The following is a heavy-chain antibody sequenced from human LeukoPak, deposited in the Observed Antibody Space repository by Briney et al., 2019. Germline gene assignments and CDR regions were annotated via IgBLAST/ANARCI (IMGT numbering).Heavy chain of an antibody. Sequence: GGSLRLSCGASGFTFSSYSMSWVRQAPGKGLEWVSAISGSGGSTYYADSVKGRFTISRDNSKNTLYLQMNSLRAEDTAVYYCAKAPILGGATGGYFDYWGQGTLVTVSS. J-gene: IGHJ4*02. CDR3: AKAPILGGATGGYFDY. CDR2: ISGSGGST. V-gene: IGHV3-23*01. D-gene: IGHD1-14*01. CDR1: GFTFSSYS.